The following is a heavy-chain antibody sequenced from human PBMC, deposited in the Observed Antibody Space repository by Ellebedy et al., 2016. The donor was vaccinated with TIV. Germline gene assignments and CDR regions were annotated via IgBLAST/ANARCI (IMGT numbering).Heavy chain of an antibody. J-gene: IGHJ4*02. D-gene: IGHD3-10*01. Sequence: GESLKISXAASGFTFSNAWMTWVRQAPGKGLEWVGRVRSATDGGTTDYAAPVKGRFTISRDDSKDTLYLQLNSLETEDTAVYYCTTGSRGDYWGQGTLVTVSS. CDR3: TTGSRGDY. V-gene: IGHV3-15*01. CDR1: GFTFSNAW. CDR2: VRSATDGGTT.